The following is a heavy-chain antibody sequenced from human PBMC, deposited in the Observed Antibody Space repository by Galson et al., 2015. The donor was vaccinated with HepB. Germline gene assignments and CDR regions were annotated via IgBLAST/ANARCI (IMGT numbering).Heavy chain of an antibody. CDR2: ISAYNGNT. D-gene: IGHD3-22*01. Sequence: SCKASGYTFTSYGISWVRQAPGQGLEWMGWISAYNGNTNYAQKLQGRVTMTTDTSTSTAYMELRSLRSDDTAVYYCARQTYYYDSSGYYVFDYWGQGTLVTVSS. J-gene: IGHJ4*02. V-gene: IGHV1-18*04. CDR3: ARQTYYYDSSGYYVFDY. CDR1: GYTFTSYG.